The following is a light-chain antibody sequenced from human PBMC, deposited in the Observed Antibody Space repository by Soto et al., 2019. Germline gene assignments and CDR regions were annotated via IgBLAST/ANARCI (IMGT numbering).Light chain of an antibody. V-gene: IGLV2-14*03. J-gene: IGLJ1*01. Sequence: SALTQPASVSGSPGQSITISCTGTSGAVGAYNFVSWYQQHPGKAPKLIVYHVSDRPSGFSSRFSGSKSGNSASLTISGLHAEDEADYYCSSYAGSETFVFGTGTKVTVL. CDR2: HVS. CDR1: SGAVGAYNF. CDR3: SSYAGSETFV.